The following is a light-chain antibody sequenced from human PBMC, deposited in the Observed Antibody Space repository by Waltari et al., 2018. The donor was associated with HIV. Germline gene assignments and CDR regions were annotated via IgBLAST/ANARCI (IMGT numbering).Light chain of an antibody. CDR3: QQRSNWPPWT. Sequence: EIVLTQSPATLSLSPGERATLSCRASQSVTSYLALYQQKPGQAPRLLIYDASNRATGIPARFSGSGSGTDFTLSISSLEPEDCAVYYCQQRSNWPPWTFGQGTKVEIK. CDR2: DAS. V-gene: IGKV3-11*01. CDR1: QSVTSY. J-gene: IGKJ1*01.